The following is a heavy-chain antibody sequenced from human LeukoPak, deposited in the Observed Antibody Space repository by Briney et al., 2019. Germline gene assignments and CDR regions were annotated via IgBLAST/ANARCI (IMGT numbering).Heavy chain of an antibody. Sequence: QPGRSLRLSCAASGFTFSSYGMHWVRQAPGKGLEWVAFIRYDGSNKYYADSVKGRFTISRDNSNNTLYLQMNSLRAEDTAVYYCARSAYSSSWYGDYWGQGTLVTVSS. V-gene: IGHV3-33*01. D-gene: IGHD6-13*01. CDR3: ARSAYSSSWYGDY. J-gene: IGHJ4*02. CDR1: GFTFSSYG. CDR2: IRYDGSNK.